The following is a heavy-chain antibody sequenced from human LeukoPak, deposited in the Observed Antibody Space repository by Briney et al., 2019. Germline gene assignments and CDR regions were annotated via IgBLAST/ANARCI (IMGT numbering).Heavy chain of an antibody. CDR3: AKDANWGFEY. CDR1: GFTFSSYA. CDR2: ISGSGGSS. Sequence: GGSLRLSCAASGFTFSSYAMSWVRQAPGKGLEWVSTISGSGGSSYYADSVKGHFTISRDNSKNTLYLQMSSLRAEDTAVYYCAKDANWGFEYWGQGTLVTVSS. V-gene: IGHV3-23*01. J-gene: IGHJ4*02. D-gene: IGHD7-27*01.